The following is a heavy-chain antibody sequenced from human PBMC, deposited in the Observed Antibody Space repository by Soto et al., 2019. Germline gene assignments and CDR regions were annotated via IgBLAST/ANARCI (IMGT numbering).Heavy chain of an antibody. Sequence: SETLSLTCTVSGGSISSYYWSWIRQPAGKGLEWIGRIYTSGSTNYNPSLKSRVTMSVDTSKNQFSLKLSSVTAADTAVYYCARDNLSGYSSGWYRGKNWLDPWGQGTLVTVAS. D-gene: IGHD6-19*01. CDR1: GGSISSYY. J-gene: IGHJ5*02. CDR3: ARDNLSGYSSGWYRGKNWLDP. CDR2: IYTSGST. V-gene: IGHV4-4*07.